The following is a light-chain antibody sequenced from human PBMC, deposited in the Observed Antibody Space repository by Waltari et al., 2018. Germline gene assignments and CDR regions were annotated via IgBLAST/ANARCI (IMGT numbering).Light chain of an antibody. Sequence: IVLTQSPDTLSLSPGERATLSCRASQTLSSSYLAWYQQKPGQAPRLLIYRTSSRATGIPDRLSGSGSGTDFSLTINRLEPEDSAVYYCQQYGSPLWSFGQGTKVEIK. CDR3: QQYGSPLWS. CDR2: RTS. J-gene: IGKJ1*01. V-gene: IGKV3-20*01. CDR1: QTLSSSY.